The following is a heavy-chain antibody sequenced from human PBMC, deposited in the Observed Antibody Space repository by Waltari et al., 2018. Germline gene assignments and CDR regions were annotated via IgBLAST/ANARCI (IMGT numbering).Heavy chain of an antibody. CDR1: GXFLSSYX. V-gene: IGHV3-48*03. Sequence: EVQVVESXGGLVQPGGSLRLSCXASGXFLSSYXVGWVRQAPGKGLEWVSYISSSGSAXFYADSVQGRFTXSRXYAXXXLXLQMNSLXXXDTAXYYCARDELGXGDKVDYXGQGTLVIVXS. CDR2: ISSSGSAX. D-gene: IGHD3-10*01. J-gene: IGHJ4*02. CDR3: ARDELGXGDKVDY.